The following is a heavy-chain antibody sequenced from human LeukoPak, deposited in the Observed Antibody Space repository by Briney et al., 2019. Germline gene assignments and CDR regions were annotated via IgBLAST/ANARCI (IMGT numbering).Heavy chain of an antibody. Sequence: SETLSLTCTVSGGSISSGTYYWAWIRQPPGKGLEWIGSIYNSASTYYNPSFKSRVILSVDTPRNQFSLNLRSVTAADTGVYFCATNKTMVTTAGLFDPWGQGTRVIVSS. CDR2: IYNSAST. CDR1: GGSISSGTYY. J-gene: IGHJ5*02. D-gene: IGHD4-17*01. CDR3: ATNKTMVTTAGLFDP. V-gene: IGHV4-39*01.